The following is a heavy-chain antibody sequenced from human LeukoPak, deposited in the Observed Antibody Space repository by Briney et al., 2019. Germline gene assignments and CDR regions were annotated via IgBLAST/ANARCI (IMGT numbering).Heavy chain of an antibody. Sequence: SETLSLTCTVSGASISSPNWWSWVRQPPGKGLEWIGEIYPSGSTNYNPSLKSRVTISVDTSKNQFSLKLSSVTAADTAVYYCSGSYLYYYYYYIHVWGKGTTVTISS. CDR2: IYPSGST. J-gene: IGHJ6*03. CDR1: GASISSPNW. D-gene: IGHD1-26*01. CDR3: SGSYLYYYYYYIHV. V-gene: IGHV4-4*02.